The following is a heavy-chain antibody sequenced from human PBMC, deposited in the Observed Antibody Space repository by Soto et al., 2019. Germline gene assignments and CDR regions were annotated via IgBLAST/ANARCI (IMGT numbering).Heavy chain of an antibody. CDR2: IGASGAGT. CDR3: GLRKTGSYFDY. Sequence: EVQLLESGGALVQPGGSLRLSCAASGFTFSSYAMSWVRQAPGKGLEWVSGIGASGAGTYYADSVKGRFIISRDNSKNTLHLQMNSLRAEDTAVYYCGLRKTGSYFDYWGQGTLVTVSS. CDR1: GFTFSSYA. V-gene: IGHV3-23*01. J-gene: IGHJ4*02. D-gene: IGHD5-12*01.